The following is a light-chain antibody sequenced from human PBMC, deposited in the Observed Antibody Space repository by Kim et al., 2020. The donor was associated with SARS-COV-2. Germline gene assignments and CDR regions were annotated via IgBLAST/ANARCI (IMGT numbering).Light chain of an antibody. Sequence: GQKVTISCSGSSSNIGNNYVAWYQQLPGRAPKLLIFDNAKRPSGIPDRFSGSKSGTSATLGITGLQTGDEADYYCGTWDSSLSVWVFGGGTQLTVL. CDR1: SSNIGNNY. J-gene: IGLJ3*02. V-gene: IGLV1-51*01. CDR2: DNA. CDR3: GTWDSSLSVWV.